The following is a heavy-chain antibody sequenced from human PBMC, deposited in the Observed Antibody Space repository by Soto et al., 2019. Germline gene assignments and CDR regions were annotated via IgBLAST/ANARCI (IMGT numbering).Heavy chain of an antibody. D-gene: IGHD3-3*01. CDR3: ARAGVVPY. J-gene: IGHJ4*02. V-gene: IGHV1-69*13. Sequence: SVKVSCKASGGTFSSYAIDWVRQAPGQGLEWMGGIIPLFGTAKHAQKFQGRITITADESTRTAYMELRSLRSEDTAVYYCARAGVVPYWGQGTLVTVSS. CDR1: GGTFSSYA. CDR2: IIPLFGTA.